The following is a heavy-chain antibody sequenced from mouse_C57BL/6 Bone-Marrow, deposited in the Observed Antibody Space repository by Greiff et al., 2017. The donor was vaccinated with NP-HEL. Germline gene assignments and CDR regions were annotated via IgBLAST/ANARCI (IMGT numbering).Heavy chain of an antibody. CDR3: ARREYGSRNYAMDY. V-gene: IGHV1-61*01. J-gene: IGHJ4*01. Sequence: QVQLQQPGAELVRPGSSVKLSCKASGYTFTSYWMDWVKQRPGQGLEWIGNIYPSDSETHYNQKFKDKATLTVDKSSSTASMQPSSLTSEDSAVYYCARREYGSRNYAMDYWGQGTSVTVSS. CDR2: IYPSDSET. D-gene: IGHD1-1*01. CDR1: GYTFTSYW.